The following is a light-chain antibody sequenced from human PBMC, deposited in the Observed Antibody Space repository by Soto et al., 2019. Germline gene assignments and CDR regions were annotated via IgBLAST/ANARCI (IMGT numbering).Light chain of an antibody. CDR3: SSYGGSNTVV. CDR1: SSDVCGYNY. V-gene: IGLV2-8*01. CDR2: EVS. J-gene: IGLJ2*01. Sequence: QSALTHPPSASGSPGQSVTISCTGSSSDVCGYNYVSWYQQHPGKAPKLMIYEVSKRPSGVPDRLSGSKSGNTASLSVSGLQAEDEADYYCSSYGGSNTVVFGGGTKLTVL.